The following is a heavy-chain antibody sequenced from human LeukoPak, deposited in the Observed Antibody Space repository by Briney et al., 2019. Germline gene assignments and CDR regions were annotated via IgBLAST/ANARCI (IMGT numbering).Heavy chain of an antibody. D-gene: IGHD2-21*02. J-gene: IGHJ6*02. V-gene: IGHV3-74*01. CDR2: INSDGSST. CDR3: ARGDSAYCGGDCYSDYGMDV. CDR1: GFTLSSHW. Sequence: GGSLRLSCAASGFTLSSHWMGWVRQAPGKGLVWVSRINSDGSSTSYADSVKGRFTISRDNAKNTLYLQMNSLRAEDTAVYYCARGDSAYCGGDCYSDYGMDVWGQGTTVTVSS.